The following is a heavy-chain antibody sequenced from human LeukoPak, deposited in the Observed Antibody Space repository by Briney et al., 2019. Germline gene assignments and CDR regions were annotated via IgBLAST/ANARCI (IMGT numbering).Heavy chain of an antibody. V-gene: IGHV1-46*01. CDR1: GYTFTGYY. CDR2: INPSGGST. Sequence: GASVKVSCKASGYTFTGYYMHWVRQAPGQGLEWMGIINPSGGSTSYAQKFQGRVTMTRDTSTSTVYMELSSLRSEDTAVYYCARVWKRYDAFDIWGQGTMVTVSS. CDR3: ARVWKRYDAFDI. D-gene: IGHD1-1*01. J-gene: IGHJ3*02.